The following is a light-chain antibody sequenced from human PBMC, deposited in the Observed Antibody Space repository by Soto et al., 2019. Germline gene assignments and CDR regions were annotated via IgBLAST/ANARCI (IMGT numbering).Light chain of an antibody. J-gene: IGLJ2*01. Sequence: NFMLTQPHSVSGSPGKTVTISCTRSSGSIASNYVRWYQQRPGNSPTTVIYDNKHRPSGVPDRFSGSVDSSPNSASLTISGLKTEDEADYYCQSYDSTNLHVVFGGGTKLTVL. V-gene: IGLV6-57*01. CDR2: DNK. CDR3: QSYDSTNLHVV. CDR1: SGSIASNY.